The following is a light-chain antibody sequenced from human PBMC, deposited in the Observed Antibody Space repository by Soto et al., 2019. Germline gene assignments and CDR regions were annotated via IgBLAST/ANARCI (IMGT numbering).Light chain of an antibody. J-gene: IGKJ1*01. CDR3: QQYNDYSWT. CDR1: QSISNW. CDR2: KAS. Sequence: DIQMTQSPSTLSVSVGDRVTITCRASQSISNWLAWYQQKPGKAPKLLVYKASTLESGVPSRFSGSGSGTEFTLTISSLQPDDFATYYCQQYNDYSWTFAQGTKVEIK. V-gene: IGKV1-5*03.